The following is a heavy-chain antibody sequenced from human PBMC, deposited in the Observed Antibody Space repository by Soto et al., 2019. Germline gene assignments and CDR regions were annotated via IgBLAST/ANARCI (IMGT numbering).Heavy chain of an antibody. CDR3: ARGREYSSSSYYGMDV. D-gene: IGHD6-6*01. V-gene: IGHV4-34*01. CDR1: VGSFSGYY. Sequence: SETLSLTCAVYVGSFSGYYWSWIRQPPGKGLEWIGEINHSGSTNYNPSLKSRVTISVDTSKNQFSLKLSSVTAADTAVYYCARGREYSSSSYYGMDVWGQGTTVTVSS. J-gene: IGHJ6*02. CDR2: INHSGST.